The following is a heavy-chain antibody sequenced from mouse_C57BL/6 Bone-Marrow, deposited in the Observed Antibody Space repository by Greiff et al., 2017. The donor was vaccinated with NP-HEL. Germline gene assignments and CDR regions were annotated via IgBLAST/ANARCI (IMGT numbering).Heavy chain of an antibody. J-gene: IGHJ4*01. D-gene: IGHD2-4*01. CDR2: LNYDGSSP. Sequence: EVHLVESEGGLVQPGSSMKLSCTTSGFTFRDYYMAWVRQVPEKGLDWVANLNYDGSSPYYLDSLKSRFIISRDNAKNILYLQMSSLKSEDTATYYCAREGGLRRRTYAMDYWGQGTSVTVSS. CDR1: GFTFRDYY. V-gene: IGHV5-16*01. CDR3: AREGGLRRRTYAMDY.